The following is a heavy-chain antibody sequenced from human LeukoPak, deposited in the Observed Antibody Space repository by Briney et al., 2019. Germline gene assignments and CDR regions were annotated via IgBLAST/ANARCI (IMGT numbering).Heavy chain of an antibody. CDR1: GGSINIYY. V-gene: IGHV4-39*01. D-gene: IGHD4-11*01. CDR2: IYYSGST. Sequence: SETLSLTCTVSGGSINIYYWGWIRQPPGKGLEWIGSIYYSGSTYYNPSLKSRVTISVDTSKNQFSLKLSSVTAADTAVYYCARHSNYGFVWFDPWGQGTLVTVSS. CDR3: ARHSNYGFVWFDP. J-gene: IGHJ5*02.